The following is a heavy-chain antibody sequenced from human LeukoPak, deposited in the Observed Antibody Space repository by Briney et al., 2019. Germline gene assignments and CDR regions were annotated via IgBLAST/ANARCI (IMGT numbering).Heavy chain of an antibody. V-gene: IGHV4-61*02. D-gene: IGHD3-16*02. J-gene: IGHJ3*02. CDR2: IYTSGIT. CDR1: GGSISSGTDY. Sequence: PSQTLSLTCSVSGGSISSGTDYWNWIRQPAGKGLEWIGRIYTSGITNYNPSLESRVTISVDTSKNQFSLKLTSVTAADSAVYYCARDPLITLGGITVKGLFDIWGQGTMVTVSS. CDR3: ARDPLITLGGITVKGLFDI.